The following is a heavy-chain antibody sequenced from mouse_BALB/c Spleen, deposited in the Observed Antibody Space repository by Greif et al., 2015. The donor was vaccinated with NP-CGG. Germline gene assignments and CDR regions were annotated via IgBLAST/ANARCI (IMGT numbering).Heavy chain of an antibody. D-gene: IGHD2-2*01. CDR3: ARSDYYGYALDY. CDR1: GYTFTSYW. CDR2: INPSTGYT. Sequence: VQLQQSGAELAKPGASVKMSCKASGYTFTSYWMHWVKQRPGQGLEWIGYINPSTGYTEYNQKFKDKATLTADKSSSTAYMQLSSLTSEDSAVYYCARSDYYGYALDYWGQGTTLTVSS. J-gene: IGHJ2*01. V-gene: IGHV1-7*01.